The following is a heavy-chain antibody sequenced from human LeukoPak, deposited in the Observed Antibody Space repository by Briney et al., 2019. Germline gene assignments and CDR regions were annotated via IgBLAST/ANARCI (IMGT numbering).Heavy chain of an antibody. CDR2: IIPILGIV. CDR1: GGTFPTYI. CDR3: ARPTYGGNPIDYSFDI. V-gene: IGHV1-69*02. J-gene: IGHJ3*02. Sequence: RASVKVSCKASGGTFPTYIINWVRQAPGQGLEWMGRIIPILGIVNYAQKFQGRVTITADKSTSTAYMELSSLRSDDTAVYYCARPTYGGNPIDYSFDIWGQGTMVTVSS. D-gene: IGHD4-23*01.